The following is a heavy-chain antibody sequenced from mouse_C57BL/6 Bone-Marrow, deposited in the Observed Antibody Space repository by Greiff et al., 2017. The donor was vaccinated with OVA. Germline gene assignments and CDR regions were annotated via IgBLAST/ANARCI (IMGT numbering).Heavy chain of an antibody. CDR2: IIPGSGST. D-gene: IGHD4-1*01. CDR3: ALGPGDC. Sequence: VQLQQSGAGLMKPGASVKLSCKATGYAFTGYGIEWVKQTPGHGLELIGEIIPGSGSTNYNEKFKGKATFTADTSSNTAYMQLSSLTTEDSAIYYCALGPGDCWGQGNTLTVSS. V-gene: IGHV1-9*01. J-gene: IGHJ2*01. CDR1: GYAFTGYG.